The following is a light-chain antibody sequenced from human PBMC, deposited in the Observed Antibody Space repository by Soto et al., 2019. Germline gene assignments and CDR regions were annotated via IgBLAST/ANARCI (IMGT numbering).Light chain of an antibody. CDR1: QSVSSTY. CDR2: GAS. J-gene: IGKJ1*01. CDR3: QQYGNSPRT. V-gene: IGKV3-20*01. Sequence: DIVVTLTQGTLFLSPGERAHLSFRDSQSVSSTYLAWYQQKPGQAPRLLTYGASSRATGIPDRFSGSGSGTDFTLTISRLEPEDFAAYYWQQYGNSPRTFGQGTNVDI.